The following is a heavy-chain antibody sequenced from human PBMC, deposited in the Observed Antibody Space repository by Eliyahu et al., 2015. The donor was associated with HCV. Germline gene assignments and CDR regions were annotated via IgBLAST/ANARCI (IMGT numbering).Heavy chain of an antibody. CDR1: GYSISSGYY. D-gene: IGHD2-8*02. V-gene: IGHV4-38-2*01. CDR2: IYHSGIT. CDR3: ARYTGAGFYFDY. Sequence: QVQLQESGPGLVKPSETLSLTCAVSGYSISSGYYWAWIRQPPEKGLEWIATIYHSGITYYKWSLKSRVTISVDTSKNQFSMGLNSVTAADTAVYYCARYTGAGFYFDYWGQGTLVTVSS. J-gene: IGHJ4*02.